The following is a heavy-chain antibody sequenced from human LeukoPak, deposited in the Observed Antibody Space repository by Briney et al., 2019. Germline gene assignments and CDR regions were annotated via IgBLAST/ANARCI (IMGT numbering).Heavy chain of an antibody. CDR3: ATRGKFRDY. V-gene: IGHV4-34*01. CDR2: INHSGST. Sequence: SETLSLTCAVYGVSFSGYYWSWIRQPPGKGLEWIGEINHSGSTNYNPSLKSRVTISVDTSKNQFSLKLSSVTAADTAVYYCATRGKFRDYWGQGTLVTVSS. J-gene: IGHJ4*02. D-gene: IGHD3-10*01. CDR1: GVSFSGYY.